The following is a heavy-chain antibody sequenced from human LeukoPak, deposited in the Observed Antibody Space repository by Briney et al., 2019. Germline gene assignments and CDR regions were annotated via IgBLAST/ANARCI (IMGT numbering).Heavy chain of an antibody. Sequence: TSETLSLTCTVSGGSISSYYWSWIRQPPGKGLEWIGYIYYSGSTNYNPSLKSRVTISVDTSKNQFSLKLSSVTAADTAVYYCARLAYYYDSSGYYRNNWFDPWGQGTLVTVSS. D-gene: IGHD3-22*01. J-gene: IGHJ5*02. CDR3: ARLAYYYDSSGYYRNNWFDP. CDR1: GGSISSYY. CDR2: IYYSGST. V-gene: IGHV4-59*01.